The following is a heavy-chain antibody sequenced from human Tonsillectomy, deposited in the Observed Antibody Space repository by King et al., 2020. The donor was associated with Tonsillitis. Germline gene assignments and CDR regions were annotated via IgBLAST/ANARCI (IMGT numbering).Heavy chain of an antibody. CDR3: AREGGVMVNDAFDI. Sequence: QLVQSGAEVKKPGSSVKVSCKASGGTFSSYAISLVRQAPGQGLEWMGGIIPIFGTANDAQKFQGRVTITEDESTSTAYMELSSLRSEDTAVYYCAREGGVMVNDAFDIWGQGTMVTVSS. V-gene: IGHV1-69*01. CDR2: IIPIFGTA. J-gene: IGHJ3*02. CDR1: GGTFSSYA. D-gene: IGHD3-16*01.